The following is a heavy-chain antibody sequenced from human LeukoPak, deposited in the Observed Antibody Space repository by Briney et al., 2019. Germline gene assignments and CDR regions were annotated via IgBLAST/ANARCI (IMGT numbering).Heavy chain of an antibody. CDR1: GGSISRYY. Sequence: SETLSLTCTVSGGSISRYYWSWIRQPPGKGLEWIGYIYYSGTTNYNPSLKSRVTISVDTSKDQFSLKLSSVTAADTAVYFCASGSSGYDPWGQGTLVTVSS. CDR3: ASGSSGYDP. D-gene: IGHD5-12*01. V-gene: IGHV4-59*12. CDR2: IYYSGTT. J-gene: IGHJ5*02.